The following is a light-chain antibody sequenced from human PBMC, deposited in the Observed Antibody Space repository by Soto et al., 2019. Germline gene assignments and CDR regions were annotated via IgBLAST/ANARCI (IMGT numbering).Light chain of an antibody. V-gene: IGKV3-20*01. CDR3: QQYGSSLLP. CDR2: GAS. CDR1: QSVSSSY. J-gene: IGKJ4*01. Sequence: EIVLTQSPDTLSLSPGERATLSCRASQSVSSSYLAWYQQKPGQAPRLLIYGASSRATGIPDRFSGSGSGTDFTLTIGRLEPEDFAVYFCQQYGSSLLPFGGGTKVDIK.